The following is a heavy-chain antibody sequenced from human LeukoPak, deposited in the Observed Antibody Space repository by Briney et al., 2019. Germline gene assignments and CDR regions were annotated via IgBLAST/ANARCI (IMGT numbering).Heavy chain of an antibody. V-gene: IGHV4-59*12. J-gene: IGHJ3*02. CDR1: GGSISSYY. Sequence: SETLSLTCTVSGGSISSYYWSWIRQPPGKGLEWIGYIYYSGSTNYNPSLKSRVTISVDTSKNQFSLKLSSVTAADTAVYYCARDHSSSWSEGDAFDIWGQGTMVTVSS. D-gene: IGHD6-13*01. CDR2: IYYSGST. CDR3: ARDHSSSWSEGDAFDI.